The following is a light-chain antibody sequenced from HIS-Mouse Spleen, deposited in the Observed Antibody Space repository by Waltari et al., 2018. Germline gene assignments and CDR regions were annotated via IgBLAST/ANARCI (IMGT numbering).Light chain of an antibody. J-gene: IGKJ5*01. CDR1: QSVSRY. CDR2: DAS. CDR3: QQRSNWPIT. Sequence: EIVLTQSPATLSLSPGERATLSCRASQSVSRYLAWYQQKPGQAPRLLIYDASNRATGIQARFSGSGSGTDFTLTISSLEPEDFAVYYCQQRSNWPITFGQGTRLEIK. V-gene: IGKV3-11*01.